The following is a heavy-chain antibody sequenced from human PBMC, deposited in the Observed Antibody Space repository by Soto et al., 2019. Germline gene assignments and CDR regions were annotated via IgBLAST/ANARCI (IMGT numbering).Heavy chain of an antibody. D-gene: IGHD2-15*01. V-gene: IGHV3-30*04. CDR3: ASEYCSGGSCYYYGMDV. CDR2: ISYDGSNK. CDR1: GFPFTTYS. Sequence: AGSLRLSCAASGFPFTTYSMHLVRQAPGKGLEWVAVISYDGSNKYYADSVKGRFTISRDNSKNTLYLQMNSLRAEDTAVYYCASEYCSGGSCYYYGMDVWGQGTTVTVSS. J-gene: IGHJ6*02.